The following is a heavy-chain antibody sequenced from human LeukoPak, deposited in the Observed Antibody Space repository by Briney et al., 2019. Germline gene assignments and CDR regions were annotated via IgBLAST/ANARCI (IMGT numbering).Heavy chain of an antibody. CDR3: AKVYVGSWFAYDH. V-gene: IGHV3-43*02. CDR1: GFTFDDYA. D-gene: IGHD6-13*01. Sequence: GGSLRLSCTASGFTFDDYAMHWVRQAPAKGLEWVSLISGDGGTTDYADSVKGRFTNSRENRRNSRYLHMNSLRTEDTALYFCAKVYVGSWFAYDHWGQGTLVTVSS. CDR2: ISGDGGTT. J-gene: IGHJ4*02.